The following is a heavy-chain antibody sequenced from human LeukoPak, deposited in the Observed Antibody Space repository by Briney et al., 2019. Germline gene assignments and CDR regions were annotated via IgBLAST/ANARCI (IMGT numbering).Heavy chain of an antibody. Sequence: ASVKVSCKASGYTFTSYGISWVRQAPGQGLEWMGWISAYNGNTNYAQKLQGRVTMTTDTSTSTAYMELSSLRSEDTAVYYCARDVRYYGSGSYYRDYNWFDPWGQGTLVTVSS. D-gene: IGHD3-10*01. V-gene: IGHV1-18*01. CDR3: ARDVRYYGSGSYYRDYNWFDP. CDR2: ISAYNGNT. CDR1: GYTFTSYG. J-gene: IGHJ5*02.